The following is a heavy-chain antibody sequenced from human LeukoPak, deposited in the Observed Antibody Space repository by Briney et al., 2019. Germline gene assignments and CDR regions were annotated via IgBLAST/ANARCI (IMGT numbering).Heavy chain of an antibody. D-gene: IGHD5-18*01. CDR3: ATGGDTAMADYYYYGMDV. V-gene: IGHV4-59*08. CDR2: IYYSGST. CDR1: GGSISSYY. J-gene: IGHJ6*02. Sequence: SETLSLTCTVSGGSISSYYWSWIRQPPGKGLEWIGYIYYSGSTNYNPSLKSRVTISVDTSKNQFSLKLSSVTAADTAVYYCATGGDTAMADYYYYGMDVWGQGTTVTVSS.